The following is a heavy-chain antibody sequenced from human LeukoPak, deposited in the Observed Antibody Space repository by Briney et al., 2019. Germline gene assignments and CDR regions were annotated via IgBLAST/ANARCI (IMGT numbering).Heavy chain of an antibody. J-gene: IGHJ6*02. D-gene: IGHD3-10*01. Sequence: PGGSLRLSCAASGFTFSSYSMNWVRQAPGKGLEWVSYISSSTIYYADSVKGRFTISRDNAKNSLYLQMNSLRAEDTAVYYCARDLSGSYSYYYYYGMDVWGQGTTVTVSS. CDR3: ARDLSGSYSYYYYYGMDV. CDR1: GFTFSSYS. CDR2: ISSSTI. V-gene: IGHV3-48*01.